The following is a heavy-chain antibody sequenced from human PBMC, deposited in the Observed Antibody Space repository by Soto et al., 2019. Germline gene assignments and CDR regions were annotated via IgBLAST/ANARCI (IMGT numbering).Heavy chain of an antibody. D-gene: IGHD3-22*01. V-gene: IGHV1-2*02. CDR2: INPDSGDT. CDR3: ASTKYDSSAYYYWYLGL. Sequence: QVQLVQSGAEVKKPGASVKVSCKASGYTFTGYYLHWVRQAPGQGLEWVGWINPDSGDTNYAQKFQGRVTVTRDTSISTAYMEVNGLRSDDTAVYYCASTKYDSSAYYYWYLGLWGRGTLVTVSS. J-gene: IGHJ2*01. CDR1: GYTFTGYY.